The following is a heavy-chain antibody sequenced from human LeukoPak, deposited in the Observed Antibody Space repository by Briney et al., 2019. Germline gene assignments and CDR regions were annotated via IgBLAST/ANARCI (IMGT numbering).Heavy chain of an antibody. CDR2: IRYDGSNK. Sequence: GGSLRLSCAASGFTFSSYGMQWVRQAPGKGLEWVAFIRYDGSNKYYADSVKGRFTISRDNSKNTLYLQMSSLRAEDTAVYYCARSVRGPFDYWGQGTLVTVSS. D-gene: IGHD3/OR15-3a*01. V-gene: IGHV3-30*02. CDR1: GFTFSSYG. CDR3: ARSVRGPFDY. J-gene: IGHJ4*02.